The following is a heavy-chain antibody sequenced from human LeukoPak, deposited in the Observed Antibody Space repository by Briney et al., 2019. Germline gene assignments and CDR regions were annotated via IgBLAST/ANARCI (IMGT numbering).Heavy chain of an antibody. CDR3: AKVVGSSWYSDDY. CDR1: GFTFDDYA. J-gene: IGHJ4*02. V-gene: IGHV3-9*01. D-gene: IGHD6-13*01. CDR2: ISWNSGSI. Sequence: PGGSLRLSCAASGFTFDDYAMHWVRQAPGKGLEWVSGISWNSGSIGYADSVKGRFTISRDNAKNSLYLQMNSLRAEDTALYYCAKVVGSSWYSDDYWGQGTQVTVSS.